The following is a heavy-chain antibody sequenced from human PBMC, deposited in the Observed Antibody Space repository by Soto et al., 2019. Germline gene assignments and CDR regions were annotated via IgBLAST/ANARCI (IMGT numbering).Heavy chain of an antibody. V-gene: IGHV1-69*01. CDR3: ARGDDILTGSNWFDP. Sequence: QVPLVQSGAEVKKPGSSVKVSCKASGGTFSSYTISWVRQAPGQGLEWMGGIIPMFGTTNYAQKFQGRVTITADESTSTACMELFSLSSEDTAVYYCARGDDILTGSNWFDPWGQGTLLTVSS. D-gene: IGHD3-9*01. CDR1: GGTFSSYT. J-gene: IGHJ5*02. CDR2: IIPMFGTT.